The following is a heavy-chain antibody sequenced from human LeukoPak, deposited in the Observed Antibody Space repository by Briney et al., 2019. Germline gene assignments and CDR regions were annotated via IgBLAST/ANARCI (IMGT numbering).Heavy chain of an antibody. D-gene: IGHD2-8*02. CDR2: INHGGST. J-gene: IGHJ4*02. V-gene: IGHV4-34*01. CDR3: ARDLTGLGYFDY. Sequence: SETLSLTCAVYGGSFSGYSWSCIRQPPGKGLEWIGEINHGGSTNYNPSLKSRVTISVDTSKHRFSLNLRSVTAADTAIYYCARDLTGLGYFDYWGQGTLATVSS. CDR1: GGSFSGYS.